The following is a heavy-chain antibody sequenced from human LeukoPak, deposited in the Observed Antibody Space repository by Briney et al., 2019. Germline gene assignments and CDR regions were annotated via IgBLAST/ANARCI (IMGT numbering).Heavy chain of an antibody. J-gene: IGHJ4*02. CDR1: GFTFSTYG. Sequence: PGGSLRLSCAASGFTFSTYGMNWVRQAPGEGLHWVSYISSSSSAIYYADSVKGRFTISRDNAQNSVFLQMNTLRAEDTAVYYRARYGGGFTYFDYWGQGILVTVSS. D-gene: IGHD3-16*01. CDR2: ISSSSSAI. V-gene: IGHV3-48*04. CDR3: ARYGGGFTYFDY.